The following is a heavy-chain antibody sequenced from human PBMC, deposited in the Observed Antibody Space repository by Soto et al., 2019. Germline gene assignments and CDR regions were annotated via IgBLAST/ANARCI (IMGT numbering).Heavy chain of an antibody. J-gene: IGHJ2*01. CDR2: ISWNSGKI. CDR3: ARAPYMRGTAPYWHFDL. Sequence: EVQLVESGGGLVQPGRSLRLSCAASGFTFDDYAMHWVRQAPGKGLEWVSGISWNSGKIGYADYVKGRFTISRDNAKNSLYLQMNSLRVEDTAFYYCARAPYMRGTAPYWHFDLWGRGTLVTVSS. V-gene: IGHV3-9*01. CDR1: GFTFDDYA. D-gene: IGHD1-1*01.